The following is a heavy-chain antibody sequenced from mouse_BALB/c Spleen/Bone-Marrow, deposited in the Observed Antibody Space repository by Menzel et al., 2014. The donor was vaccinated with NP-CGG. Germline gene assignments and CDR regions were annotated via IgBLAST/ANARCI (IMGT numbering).Heavy chain of an antibody. Sequence: VQLQQSGAELAKPGATVKMSCKASGYNFISYWMHWVKQRPGQGLEWIGYINPSTGYTEYNQKFKDKATLTADKSSSKAYKQLSILTAEDAAVYYCARNYDYDGGYYAMDYWGQGTSVTVSS. D-gene: IGHD2-4*01. CDR3: ARNYDYDGGYYAMDY. CDR2: INPSTGYT. CDR1: GYNFISYW. V-gene: IGHV1-7*01. J-gene: IGHJ4*01.